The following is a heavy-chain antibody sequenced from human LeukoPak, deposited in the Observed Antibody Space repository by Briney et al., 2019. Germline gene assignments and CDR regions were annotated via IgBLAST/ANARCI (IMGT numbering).Heavy chain of an antibody. V-gene: IGHV1-18*04. CDR2: ISAYNGNT. CDR3: ARDNPRGAFDI. D-gene: IGHD1-14*01. CDR1: GYTFTGYY. J-gene: IGHJ3*02. Sequence: ASVKVSCKASGYTFTGYYMHWVRQAPGQGLEWMGWISAYNGNTNYAQKLQGRVTMTTDTSTSTAYMELRSLRSDDTAVYYCARDNPRGAFDIWGQGTMVTVSS.